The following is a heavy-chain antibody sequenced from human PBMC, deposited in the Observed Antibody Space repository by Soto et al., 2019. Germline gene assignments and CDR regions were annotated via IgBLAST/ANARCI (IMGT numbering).Heavy chain of an antibody. V-gene: IGHV3-15*01. CDR3: TTDLGELRYFDWLFQGNHPNAY. D-gene: IGHD3-9*01. CDR1: GFTFSNAW. CDR2: IKSKTDGGTT. Sequence: PGGSLRLSCAASGFTFSNAWMSWVRQAPGKGLEWVGRIKSKTDGGTTDYAAPVKGRFTISRDDSKNTLYLQMNSLKTEDTAVYYCTTDLGELRYFDWLFQGNHPNAYWGQGTLVTVSS. J-gene: IGHJ4*02.